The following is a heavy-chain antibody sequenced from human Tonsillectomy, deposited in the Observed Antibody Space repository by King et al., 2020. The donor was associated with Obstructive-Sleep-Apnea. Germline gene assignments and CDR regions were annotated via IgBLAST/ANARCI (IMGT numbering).Heavy chain of an antibody. CDR2: ISYDGSDK. CDR1: GFTFRRYA. D-gene: IGHD2-21*02. CDR3: TGPHCGDDCSPEGDFHH. J-gene: IGHJ1*01. Sequence: VQLVESGGGVVQPGRDLRLSCAASGFTFRRYAMHWVRQAPGKGLEWVAVISYDGSDKYYADSVKGRFIISRDNSKNTLYLQMNSLKADDTSVYYCTGPHCGDDCSPEGDFHHWGLGTLVTVAA. V-gene: IGHV3-30-3*01.